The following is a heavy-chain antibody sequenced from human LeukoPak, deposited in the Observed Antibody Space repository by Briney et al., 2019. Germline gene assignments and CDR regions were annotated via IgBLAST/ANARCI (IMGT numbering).Heavy chain of an antibody. CDR3: ARHYSSSSPFDY. V-gene: IGHV5-51*01. CDR2: IYPSNSET. D-gene: IGHD6-6*01. J-gene: IGHJ4*02. Sequence: GESLKISCKGSGFIFTTYWIAWVRQMPGKGLEWIGIIYPSNSETRYRPSFQGQVTISADKSISTAYLQWSSLKASDTAIYYCARHYSSSSPFDYWGQGTLVTVSS. CDR1: GFIFTTYW.